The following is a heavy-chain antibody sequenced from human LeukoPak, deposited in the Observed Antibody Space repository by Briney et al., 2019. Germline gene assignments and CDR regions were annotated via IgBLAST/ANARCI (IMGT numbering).Heavy chain of an antibody. V-gene: IGHV1-18*01. Sequence: ASVKVSCKASGYPFDNFGLTWVRQAPGQGLEWMGWISAYNGNTHYAQKFRGRLTLTTETSTSTAYLELRSLKSDDTAVYYCARDFGYCSSTSCRYYYYYGMDVWGQGTTVTVSS. D-gene: IGHD2-2*03. CDR3: ARDFGYCSSTSCRYYYYYGMDV. CDR2: ISAYNGNT. CDR1: GYPFDNFG. J-gene: IGHJ6*02.